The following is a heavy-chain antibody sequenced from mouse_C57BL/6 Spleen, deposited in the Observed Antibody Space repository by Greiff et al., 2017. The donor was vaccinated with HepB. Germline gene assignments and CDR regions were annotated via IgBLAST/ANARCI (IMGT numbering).Heavy chain of an antibody. V-gene: IGHV1-42*01. CDR3: ASELTGFFDY. J-gene: IGHJ2*01. CDR2: INPSTGGT. D-gene: IGHD4-1*01. Sequence: VQLQQSGPELVKPGASVKISCKASGYSFTGYYMNWVKQSPEKSLEWIGEINPSTGGTTYNQKFKAKATLTVDKSSSTAYMQLKSLTSEDSAVYYCASELTGFFDYWGQGTTLTVSS. CDR1: GYSFTGYY.